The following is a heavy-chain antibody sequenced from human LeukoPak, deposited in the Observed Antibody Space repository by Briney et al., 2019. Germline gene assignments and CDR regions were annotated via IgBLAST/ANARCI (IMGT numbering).Heavy chain of an antibody. CDR2: IWYDGSNK. CDR1: GFTFSSYG. Sequence: GRSLRLSCAASGFTFSSYGMHWVRQAPGKGLEWVAVIWYDGSNKYYADSVKGRFTISRDNSKNTLYLQMNSLRAEDTAVYYCAGDLDSNLDYYDSSGSSFDYWGQGTLSPSPQ. V-gene: IGHV3-33*01. CDR3: AGDLDSNLDYYDSSGSSFDY. J-gene: IGHJ4*02. D-gene: IGHD3-22*01.